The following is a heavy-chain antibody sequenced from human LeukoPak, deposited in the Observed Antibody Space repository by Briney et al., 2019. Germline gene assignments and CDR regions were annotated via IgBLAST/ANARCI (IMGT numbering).Heavy chain of an antibody. D-gene: IGHD4-17*01. CDR1: GFTFSNAW. CDR3: AAVSVDYGDSSFDF. V-gene: IGHV3-15*01. Sequence: GGSLRLSCAASGFTFSNAWMSWVRQAPGKGLEWVGRIKSKTDGGTTDYAEPVKGRFTISRDDSKKTLYLQMNSLKTEDTALYYCAAVSVDYGDSSFDFWGQGTLVTVSS. CDR2: IKSKTDGGTT. J-gene: IGHJ4*02.